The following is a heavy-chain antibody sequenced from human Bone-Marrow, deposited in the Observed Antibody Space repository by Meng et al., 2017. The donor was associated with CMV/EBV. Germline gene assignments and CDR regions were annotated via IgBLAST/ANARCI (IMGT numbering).Heavy chain of an antibody. Sequence: SETLSLTCTVSGGSISSYYWSWIRQPPGKGLEWIGYIYYSGSTNYNPSLKSRVTISVDTSKNQFFLKLSSVTAADTAVYYCASSYSSSWYFDYWGQGTRVTVSS. CDR1: GGSISSYY. D-gene: IGHD6-13*01. CDR3: ASSYSSSWYFDY. J-gene: IGHJ4*02. CDR2: IYYSGST. V-gene: IGHV4-59*01.